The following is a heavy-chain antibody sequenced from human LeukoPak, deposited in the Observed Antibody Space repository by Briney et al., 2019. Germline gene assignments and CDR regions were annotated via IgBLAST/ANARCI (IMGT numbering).Heavy chain of an antibody. CDR1: GGSISSSSYY. D-gene: IGHD2-21*01. V-gene: IGHV4-39*07. Sequence: SETLSLTCTVSGGSISSSSYYWGWIRQPPGKGLEWIGSIYYSGSTYYNPSLKSRVTISVDTSKNQFSLKLSSVTAADTAVYYCAGGDIYVDYWGQGTLVTVSS. CDR3: AGGDIYVDY. CDR2: IYYSGST. J-gene: IGHJ4*02.